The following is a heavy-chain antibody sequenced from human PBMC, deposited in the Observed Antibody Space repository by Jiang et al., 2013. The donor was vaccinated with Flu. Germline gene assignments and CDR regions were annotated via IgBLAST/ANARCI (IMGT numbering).Heavy chain of an antibody. V-gene: IGHV4-4*02. Sequence: GSISSSNWWSWVRQPPGKGLEWIGEIYHSGSTNYNPSLKSRVTISVDKSKNQFSLKLSSVTAADTAVYYCARSFRASMITFGGVIVDHPKVHPYFDYWGQGTLVTVSS. CDR2: IYHSGST. J-gene: IGHJ4*02. CDR1: GSISSSNW. D-gene: IGHD3-16*02. CDR3: ARSFRASMITFGGVIVDHPKVHPYFDY.